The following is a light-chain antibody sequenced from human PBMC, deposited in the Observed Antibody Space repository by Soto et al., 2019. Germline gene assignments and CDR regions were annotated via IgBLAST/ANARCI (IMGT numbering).Light chain of an antibody. CDR3: QLYAISPKT. Sequence: EIVLTQSPGTLSLSPGERATHSCRASQTVSSTSLAWYQQRPGQAPRLLIFDASTRVTGIPDRFSGSGSGTDFTLTISRLEPEDFAVYFCQLYAISPKTFGQGTKVDIK. V-gene: IGKV3-20*01. J-gene: IGKJ1*01. CDR2: DAS. CDR1: QTVSSTS.